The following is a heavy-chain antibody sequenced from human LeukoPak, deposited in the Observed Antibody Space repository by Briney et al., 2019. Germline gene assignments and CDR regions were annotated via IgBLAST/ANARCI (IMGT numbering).Heavy chain of an antibody. CDR3: ARAVTSTEGY. J-gene: IGHJ4*02. CDR2: LNEDGSEK. V-gene: IGHV3-7*03. CDR1: GFPLNTYW. Sequence: PGGSLRLSCAASGFPLNTYWMTWVRQAPGKGLEWVASLNEDGSEKYYVDSVKGRFTISRDNAQKSLYLEMKSLSAKDTAVYYCARAVTSTEGYWGQGTLVTVSS.